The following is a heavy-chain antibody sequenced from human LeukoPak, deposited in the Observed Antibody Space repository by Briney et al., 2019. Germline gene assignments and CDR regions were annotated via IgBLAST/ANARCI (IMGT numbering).Heavy chain of an antibody. CDR3: ARAAIPGPLVDYGMDV. CDR2: TYYRSKWYN. J-gene: IGHJ6*02. D-gene: IGHD2-21*01. CDR1: GDSVSSNSAA. V-gene: IGHV6-1*01. Sequence: SQTLSLTCAISGDSVSSNSAAWNWIRQSPSRGLEWLGRTYYRSKWYNDYAVSVKSRITINPGTSKNQFSLQLNSVTPEDTAVYYCARAAIPGPLVDYGMDVWGQGTTVTVSS.